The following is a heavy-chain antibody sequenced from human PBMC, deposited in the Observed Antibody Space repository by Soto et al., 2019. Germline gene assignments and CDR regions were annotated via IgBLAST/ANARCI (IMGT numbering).Heavy chain of an antibody. D-gene: IGHD6-19*01. CDR1: GGSISSGGYY. J-gene: IGHJ4*02. CDR2: IYYSGST. Sequence: QVQLQESGPGLVKPSQTLSLTCTVSGGSISSGGYYWSWIRQHPGKGLEWIGYIYYSGSTYYNPSLKSRXTXAXXTSQNPFSLKLSSVTAADPAVYSCARAEEVAGTIYWGQGTLVTVSS. CDR3: ARAEEVAGTIY. V-gene: IGHV4-31*03.